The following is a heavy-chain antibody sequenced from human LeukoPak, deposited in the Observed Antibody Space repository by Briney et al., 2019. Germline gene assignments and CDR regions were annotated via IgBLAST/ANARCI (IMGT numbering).Heavy chain of an antibody. CDR1: GFTLSDYA. D-gene: IGHD6-19*01. CDR2: ITESGAKT. V-gene: IGHV3-23*01. J-gene: IGHJ4*02. CDR3: AKDFAVAGPDY. Sequence: GGSLRLSCAASGFTLSDYAMTWVRQGPGQGREWVASITESGAKTYYADSVKGRFTISRDNSKNTLHLQMTSLRTEDMAVYYCAKDFAVAGPDYWGQGTLVIASS.